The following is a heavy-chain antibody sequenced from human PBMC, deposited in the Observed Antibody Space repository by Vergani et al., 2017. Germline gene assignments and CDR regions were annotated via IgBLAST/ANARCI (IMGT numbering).Heavy chain of an antibody. Sequence: QVQLVPSGAEVKKPGSSVKVSCKASGYTFTSYAMHWVRQAPGQRLEWMVWINAGNGNTKSSQKFQGRVTITRDTSASTAYMELSSLRSEDTAVYYCAREREWLIDYWGQGTLVTVSS. CDR2: INAGNGNT. V-gene: IGHV1-3*01. CDR1: GYTFTSYA. J-gene: IGHJ4*02. D-gene: IGHD5-12*01. CDR3: AREREWLIDY.